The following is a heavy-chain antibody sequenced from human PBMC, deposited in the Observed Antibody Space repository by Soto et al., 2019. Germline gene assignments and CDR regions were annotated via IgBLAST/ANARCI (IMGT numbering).Heavy chain of an antibody. CDR3: GVLTICNSSRFPTFFEL. J-gene: IGHJ4*01. Sequence: QVQLVQSGAEVKKPGSSVKVSCKASGGTFSSYTISWVRQAPGQGLEWMGRIIPILGIANYAQKFQGRVTITADQSTSTAYMELRRLRSEGTGVLFFGVLTICNSSRFPTFFELWGQGTLVTVSS. V-gene: IGHV1-69*02. CDR1: GGTFSSYT. CDR2: IIPILGIA. D-gene: IGHD2-2*01.